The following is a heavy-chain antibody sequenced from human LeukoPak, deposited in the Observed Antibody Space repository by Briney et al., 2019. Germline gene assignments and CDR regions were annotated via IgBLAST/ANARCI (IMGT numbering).Heavy chain of an antibody. V-gene: IGHV4-39*01. Sequence: SETLSLTCTVSGGSISSSSYYWGWIRQPPGKGLEWIGSIYYSGSTYYNPSLKSRVTISVDTSKNQFSLKLSSVTAADTAVYYCARARTVTTFRRYYFDYWGQGTLVTVSS. CDR1: GGSISSSSYY. CDR3: ARARTVTTFRRYYFDY. D-gene: IGHD4-17*01. J-gene: IGHJ4*02. CDR2: IYYSGST.